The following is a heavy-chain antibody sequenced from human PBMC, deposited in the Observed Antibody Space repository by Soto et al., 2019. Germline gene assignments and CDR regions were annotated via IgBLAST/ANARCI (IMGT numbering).Heavy chain of an antibody. J-gene: IGHJ3*02. Sequence: QVQLVQSGAEEKKPGASVKVSCKASGYTFTSYAMHWVRQAPGQRLEWMGWINAGNGNTKYSQKFQGRVTITRDTSASTAYMELSSLRSEDTAVYYCARGPKQWLSRGLDAFDIWGQGTMVTVSS. CDR1: GYTFTSYA. CDR2: INAGNGNT. V-gene: IGHV1-3*05. D-gene: IGHD6-19*01. CDR3: ARGPKQWLSRGLDAFDI.